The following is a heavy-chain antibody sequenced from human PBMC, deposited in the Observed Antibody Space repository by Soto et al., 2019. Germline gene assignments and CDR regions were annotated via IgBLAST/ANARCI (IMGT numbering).Heavy chain of an antibody. CDR1: GGTFSSYA. J-gene: IGHJ3*02. CDR3: ARVRAGPITMVRGVTVRAFDI. V-gene: IGHV1-69*13. D-gene: IGHD3-10*01. Sequence: SVKVSCKASGGTFSSYAISWVRQAPGQGLEWMGGIIPIFGTANYAQKFRGRVTITADESTSTAYMELSSLRSEDTAVYYCARVRAGPITMVRGVTVRAFDIWGQGTMVTVSS. CDR2: IIPIFGTA.